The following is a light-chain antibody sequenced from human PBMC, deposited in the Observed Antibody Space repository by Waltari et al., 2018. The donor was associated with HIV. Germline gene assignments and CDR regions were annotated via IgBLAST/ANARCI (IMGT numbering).Light chain of an antibody. CDR1: SLRSFF. Sequence: SSELTQDPVVSVALGQTIKITCQGDSLRSFFANWYQVRPGQAPVLGGYCAKRRPSGIPDRFAASNSRNTSSLSISDSQAVDEADYYCHSRDSNSDHYVFGGGTRVIV. J-gene: IGLJ1*01. CDR2: CAK. CDR3: HSRDSNSDHYV. V-gene: IGLV3-19*01.